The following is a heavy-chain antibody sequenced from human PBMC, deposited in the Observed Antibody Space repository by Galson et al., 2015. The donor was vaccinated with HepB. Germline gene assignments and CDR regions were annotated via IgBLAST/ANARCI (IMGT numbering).Heavy chain of an antibody. J-gene: IGHJ4*02. CDR2: INPNSGGT. Sequence: SVKVSCKASGYTFTGYYIHWVRQAPGQGLEWMGWINPNSGGTNYAQKFQGRVTMTRDTSISTAYMELSRLRSDDTAVYYCTRYSSSWPFDYWGQGTLVTVSS. CDR1: GYTFTGYY. CDR3: TRYSSSWPFDY. V-gene: IGHV1-2*02. D-gene: IGHD6-13*01.